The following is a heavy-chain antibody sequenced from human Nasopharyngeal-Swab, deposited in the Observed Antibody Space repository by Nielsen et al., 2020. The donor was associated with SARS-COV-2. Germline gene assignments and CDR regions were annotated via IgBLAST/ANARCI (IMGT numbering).Heavy chain of an antibody. J-gene: IGHJ3*02. D-gene: IGHD3-16*01. CDR1: GDPIRSYY. CDR2: LYYSGST. Sequence: SETLSLTCTVSGDPIRSYYWSWIRQPPGKGLEWIGYLYYSGSTNYNPSLNYNPSLKSRVTISVDTSKNQFSLKLNSVTAADTAVYYCARDGGSHDNDIWGQGTMVTVSS. V-gene: IGHV4-59*01. CDR3: ARDGGSHDNDI.